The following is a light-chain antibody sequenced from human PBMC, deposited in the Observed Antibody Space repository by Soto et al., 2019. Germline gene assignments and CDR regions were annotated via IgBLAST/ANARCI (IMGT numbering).Light chain of an antibody. V-gene: IGKV3-15*01. J-gene: IGKJ1*01. CDR3: QQYNDWWT. CDR2: GAS. Sequence: EIVMTQSPATLSMSLGERATLSCRASQSVSSNLAWYQQKPGQAPRLLIYGASTRASGVPARFSGSGSGIEFSITISSLQSEDFAVYYCQQYNDWWTFGQGTKVEIK. CDR1: QSVSSN.